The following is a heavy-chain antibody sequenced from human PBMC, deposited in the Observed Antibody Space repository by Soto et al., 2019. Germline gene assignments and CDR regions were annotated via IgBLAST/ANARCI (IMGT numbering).Heavy chain of an antibody. D-gene: IGHD6-6*01. CDR2: IFYSGST. Sequence: PSETLSLTCTVSGGSISSYYWTWIRQPPGKGLEWNGYIFYSGSTNYKPSLKSRVTISEDTSKNQLYLKLKSVTAAYTAVYYFARHYSAYSSSDWFDPWGQGTLVTVSS. CDR1: GGSISSYY. V-gene: IGHV4-59*08. CDR3: ARHYSAYSSSDWFDP. J-gene: IGHJ5*02.